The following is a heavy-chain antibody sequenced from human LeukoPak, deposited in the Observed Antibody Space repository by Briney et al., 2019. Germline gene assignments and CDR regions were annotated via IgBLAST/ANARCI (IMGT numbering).Heavy chain of an antibody. Sequence: ASVKVSCTVSGCTLTELSMHWVRQAPGKGLEWMGGFDPEDGETIYAQKFQGRVTMTEDTSTDTAYMELSSLRSEDTAVYYCATGRHDFWSGYFRGYFDYWGQGTLVTVSS. D-gene: IGHD3-3*01. CDR1: GCTLTELS. CDR2: FDPEDGET. V-gene: IGHV1-24*01. J-gene: IGHJ4*02. CDR3: ATGRHDFWSGYFRGYFDY.